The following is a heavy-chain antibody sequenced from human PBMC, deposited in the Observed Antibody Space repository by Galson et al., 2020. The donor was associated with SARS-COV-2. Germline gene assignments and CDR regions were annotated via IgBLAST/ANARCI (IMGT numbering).Heavy chain of an antibody. Sequence: GGSLRLSCAASGFTFSSHAMSWVRQAPGKGLEWVSAISGSGGSTYYADSVKGRFTISGDNSKNTLYLQMNSLRAEDTAVYYCAKHPNDYDFWSGSIRFDPWGQGTLVTVSS. CDR2: ISGSGGST. D-gene: IGHD3-3*01. J-gene: IGHJ5*02. CDR1: GFTFSSHA. CDR3: AKHPNDYDFWSGSIRFDP. V-gene: IGHV3-23*01.